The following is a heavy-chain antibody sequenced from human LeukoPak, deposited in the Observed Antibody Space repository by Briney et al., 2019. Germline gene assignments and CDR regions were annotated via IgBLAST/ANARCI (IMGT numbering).Heavy chain of an antibody. J-gene: IGHJ6*03. Sequence: GASVKVSCKASGGTFSSYAISWVRQAPGQGLEWMGGIIPIFGTANYAQKFQGRVTITTDESTSTAYMELSSLRSEDTAVYYCASGLLGGYYYYYMDVWGKGTTVTVSS. CDR1: GGTFSSYA. CDR2: IIPIFGTA. D-gene: IGHD3-16*01. V-gene: IGHV1-69*05. CDR3: ASGLLGGYYYYYMDV.